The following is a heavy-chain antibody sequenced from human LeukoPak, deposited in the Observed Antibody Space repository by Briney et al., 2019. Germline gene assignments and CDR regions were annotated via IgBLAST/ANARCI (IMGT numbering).Heavy chain of an antibody. CDR2: IIPIFGTA. D-gene: IGHD4-17*01. CDR3: ARDGPPGDYILRY. J-gene: IGHJ4*02. V-gene: IGHV1-69*13. CDR1: GGTFSSYA. Sequence: VEVSCKAPGGTFSSYAISWVRQAPGQGLEWMGGIIPIFGTANYAQKFQGRVTITADESTSTAYMELSSLRSEDTAVYYCARDGPPGDYILRYWGQGTLVTVSS.